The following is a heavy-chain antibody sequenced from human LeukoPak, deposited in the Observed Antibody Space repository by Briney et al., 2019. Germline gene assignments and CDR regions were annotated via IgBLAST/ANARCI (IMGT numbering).Heavy chain of an antibody. Sequence: SEILSLTCTVSGGSISSYYWSWIRQPPGKGLEWIGYIYSSGSTNYNPSLKSRVTISVDTSKNQFSLKLTSVTAADTAVYYCARDHSSSSPFDYWGQGTLVTVSS. CDR1: GGSISSYY. CDR2: IYSSGST. D-gene: IGHD6-6*01. CDR3: ARDHSSSSPFDY. V-gene: IGHV4-59*01. J-gene: IGHJ4*02.